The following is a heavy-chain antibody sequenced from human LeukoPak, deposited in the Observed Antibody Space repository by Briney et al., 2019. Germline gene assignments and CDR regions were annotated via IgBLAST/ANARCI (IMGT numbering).Heavy chain of an antibody. CDR3: AKRTYSSSGAFDY. CDR1: GFTFSNYA. D-gene: IGHD6-6*01. Sequence: GGSLRLSCAASGFTFSNYAMSCVRQAPGKGLEWISTITDSGITYYADSVKGRFTISRDNSRNTLYLQMNSLRAEDTAVYYCAKRTYSSSGAFDYWGQGTLVTVSS. J-gene: IGHJ4*02. CDR2: ITDSGIT. V-gene: IGHV3-23*01.